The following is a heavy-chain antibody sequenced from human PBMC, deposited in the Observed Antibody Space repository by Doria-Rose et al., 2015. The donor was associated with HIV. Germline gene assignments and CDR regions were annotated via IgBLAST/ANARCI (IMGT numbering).Heavy chain of an antibody. D-gene: IGHD6-13*01. CDR3: ARIKSSRWYHKYYFDF. Sequence: QESGPVLVKPTETLTLTCAVSGVSLSSPGMGVSWIRQPPGKALEWLANMCSDDKSSYKTSLKSRLTISRGTSKSQVVITMTDMDPVDTATYYCARIKSSRWYHKYYFDFWGQGTLVIVSA. V-gene: IGHV2-26*01. J-gene: IGHJ4*02. CDR2: MCSDDKS. CDR1: GVSLSSPGMG.